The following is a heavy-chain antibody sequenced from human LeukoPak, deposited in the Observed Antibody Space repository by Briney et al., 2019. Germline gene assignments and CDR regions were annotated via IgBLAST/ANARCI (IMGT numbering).Heavy chain of an antibody. CDR3: ARDSGSWSYWFDY. CDR2: ISSSSSYI. Sequence: GGSLRLSCAASGFTFSDYYMSWIRQAPGKGLEWVSYISSSSSYIYYADSVKGRFTISRDNAKNSLYLQMNSLRAEDTAVYYCARDSGSWSYWFDYWGQGTLVTVSS. J-gene: IGHJ4*02. V-gene: IGHV3-11*06. D-gene: IGHD3-10*01. CDR1: GFTFSDYY.